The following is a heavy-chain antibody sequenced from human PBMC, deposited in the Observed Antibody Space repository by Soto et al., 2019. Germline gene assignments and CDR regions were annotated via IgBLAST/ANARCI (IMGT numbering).Heavy chain of an antibody. D-gene: IGHD4-17*01. J-gene: IGHJ6*03. CDR3: ARHGDNYGDYYKDV. CDR2: IYYSGST. Sequence: QLQLQESGPGLVKPSETLSLTCTVSGGSISSSSYYWGWIRQPPGKGLEWIGSIYYSGSTYYNPSLKSRVTISVDTSKNQFSLKLSSVTAADTAVYYCARHGDNYGDYYKDVWGKGTTVTVSS. V-gene: IGHV4-39*01. CDR1: GGSISSSSYY.